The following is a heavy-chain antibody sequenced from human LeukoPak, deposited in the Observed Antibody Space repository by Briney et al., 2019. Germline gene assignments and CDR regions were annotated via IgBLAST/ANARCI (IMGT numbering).Heavy chain of an antibody. J-gene: IGHJ4*02. D-gene: IGHD4-17*01. CDR2: INHSGSA. CDR1: GGSFSGYY. Sequence: SETLSLTCAVYGGSFSGYYWSWIRQPPGKGLEWIGEINHSGSANYSPSLSSRVTISLDMSENQFSLKLTSVTAADTAVYYCARGQGTVTTHWGQGTLVTVSS. V-gene: IGHV4-34*01. CDR3: ARGQGTVTTH.